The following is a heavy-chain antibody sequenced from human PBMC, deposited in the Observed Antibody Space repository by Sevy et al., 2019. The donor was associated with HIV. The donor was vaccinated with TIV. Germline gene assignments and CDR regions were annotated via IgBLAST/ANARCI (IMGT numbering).Heavy chain of an antibody. J-gene: IGHJ6*02. V-gene: IGHV3-11*01. Sequence: GGSLRLSCAASGFTLSDYYMSWIRQAPGKGLEWVSYISGSGSDIYYADSVKGRFSVSRDNAKNSLYLQMNSLRAEDTAVYYCARDHVKDGDLGDYYYFAMDVWVQGTTVTVSS. CDR1: GFTLSDYY. CDR3: ARDHVKDGDLGDYYYFAMDV. CDR2: ISGSGSDI. D-gene: IGHD4-17*01.